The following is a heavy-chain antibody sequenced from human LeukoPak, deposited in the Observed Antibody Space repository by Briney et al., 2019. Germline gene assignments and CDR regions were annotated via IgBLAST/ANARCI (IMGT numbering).Heavy chain of an antibody. D-gene: IGHD4-17*01. J-gene: IGHJ4*02. CDR3: TTDLGISAVTTAY. V-gene: IGHV3-15*01. Sequence: GGSLRLSCAASGFTFSDAWMSWVRQAPGKGLEWDGRIKSKTDGGTTDYAAPVKGRFTISRDDSKNTLYLQMNSLKTEDTAVYYCTTDLGISAVTTAYWGQGTLVTVSS. CDR2: IKSKTDGGTT. CDR1: GFTFSDAW.